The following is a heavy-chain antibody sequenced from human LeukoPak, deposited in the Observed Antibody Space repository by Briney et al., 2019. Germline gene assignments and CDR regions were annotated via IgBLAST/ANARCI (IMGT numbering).Heavy chain of an antibody. CDR3: ARMRFLYYDFWSGYYTDPYYYYMDV. V-gene: IGHV4-4*07. CDR2: IYTSGST. Sequence: KPSETLSLTCTVSGGSISSYYWSWIRQPAGKGLEWIGRIYTSGSTNYNPSLKSRVTMSVDTSKNQFSLKLSSVTAADTAVYYCARMRFLYYDFWSGYYTDPYYYYMDVWGKGTTVTVSS. CDR1: GGSISSYY. D-gene: IGHD3-3*01. J-gene: IGHJ6*03.